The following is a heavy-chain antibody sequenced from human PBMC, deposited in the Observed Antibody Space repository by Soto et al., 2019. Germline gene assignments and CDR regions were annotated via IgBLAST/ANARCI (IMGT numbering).Heavy chain of an antibody. Sequence: PGESLKISCEGSGYTFTNYWIGWVRQMPGKGLEWMGIIYPADSDTRYSPSFQGQVTLSADQSIGTAYLQWNSLKTSDTAMYYCARPIVGGWSYYYGMDIWGQGTTVTVSS. J-gene: IGHJ6*02. D-gene: IGHD6-19*01. CDR2: IYPADSDT. CDR3: ARPIVGGWSYYYGMDI. CDR1: GYTFTNYW. V-gene: IGHV5-51*01.